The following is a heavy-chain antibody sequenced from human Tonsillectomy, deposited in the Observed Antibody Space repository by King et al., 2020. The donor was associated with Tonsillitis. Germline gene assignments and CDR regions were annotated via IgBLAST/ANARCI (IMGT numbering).Heavy chain of an antibody. CDR2: ISGSGGST. D-gene: IGHD3-22*01. Sequence: VQLVESGGGLVQPGGSLRLSCAASGFTFSSYAMSWVRQAPGKGLEWVSAISGSGGSTYYADSVKGRFTISRDKSKNTLYLQMNSLRAEDTAVYYCAKVSSSGQDYYDSSGYYYDGWFDPWGQGTLVTVSS. CDR3: AKVSSSGQDYYDSSGYYYDGWFDP. CDR1: GFTFSSYA. J-gene: IGHJ5*02. V-gene: IGHV3-23*04.